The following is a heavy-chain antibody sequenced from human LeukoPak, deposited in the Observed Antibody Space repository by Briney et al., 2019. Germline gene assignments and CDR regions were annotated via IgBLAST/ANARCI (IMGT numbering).Heavy chain of an antibody. D-gene: IGHD5-18*01. V-gene: IGHV4-34*01. J-gene: IGHJ4*02. CDR1: GGSFSGYY. CDR3: ARVYVVDTAMVHFDY. CDR2: INHSGST. Sequence: SETLSLTCAVYGGSFSGYYWSWIRQPPGKGLEWIGEINHSGSTNYNPSLKSRVTISVDTSKTQFSLKLSSVTAADTAVYYCARVYVVDTAMVHFDYWGQGTLVTVSS.